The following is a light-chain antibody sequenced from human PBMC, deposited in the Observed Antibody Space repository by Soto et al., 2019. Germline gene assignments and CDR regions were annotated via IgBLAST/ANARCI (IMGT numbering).Light chain of an antibody. CDR2: WAS. V-gene: IGKV4-1*01. Sequence: DIVMTQSPDSLAVSLGERATINCKSSQSVLYSSNNKNYLAWYQQKPGQPPKLLIYWASTRESGVPDRFSGSGSGTDFTRTISSLQAEGVAVYYCEQYYSTPLTFGGGTKVEIK. CDR3: EQYYSTPLT. CDR1: QSVLYSSNNKNY. J-gene: IGKJ4*01.